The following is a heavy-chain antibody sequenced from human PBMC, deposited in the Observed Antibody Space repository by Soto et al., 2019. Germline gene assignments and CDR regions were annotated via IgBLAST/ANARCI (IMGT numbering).Heavy chain of an antibody. D-gene: IGHD4-17*01. CDR1: GFTFSSYA. CDR3: AKDRDYGDYAADYGMDV. Sequence: GGSLRLSCAASGFTFSSYAMSWVRQAPGKGLEWVSAISGSGGSTYYADSVRGRFTISRDNSKNTLYLQMNSLRAEDTAVYYCAKDRDYGDYAADYGMDVWGQGTKVTVSS. CDR2: ISGSGGST. V-gene: IGHV3-23*01. J-gene: IGHJ6*02.